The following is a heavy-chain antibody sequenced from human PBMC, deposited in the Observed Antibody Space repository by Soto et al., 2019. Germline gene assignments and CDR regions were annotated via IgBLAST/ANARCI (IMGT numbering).Heavy chain of an antibody. J-gene: IGHJ6*02. CDR1: GFTFSSYA. V-gene: IGHV3-30-3*01. CDR2: ISYDGSNK. CDR3: ARPNYGMDV. Sequence: GGSLRLSCAASGFTFSSYAMHWVRQAPGKGLEWVAVISYDGSNKYYADSVKGRFTISRDDSKNTLYLQMNSLRAEDTAVYYCARPNYGMDVWGQGTTVTVSS.